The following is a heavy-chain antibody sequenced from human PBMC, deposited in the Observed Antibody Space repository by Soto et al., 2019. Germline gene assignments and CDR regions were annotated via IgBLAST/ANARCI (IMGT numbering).Heavy chain of an antibody. J-gene: IGHJ2*01. D-gene: IGHD2-21*02. CDR3: ASNSVVVTAFWYFDL. V-gene: IGHV3-23*01. Sequence: EVQLLESGGGLVQPGGSLRLSCAASGFTFSSYAMSWVRQAPGKGLEWVSAISGSGGSTYYADSVKGRFTISRDNSKNTLYLQMNSLRAEDTAVYYCASNSVVVTAFWYFDLWGRGTLVTVSS. CDR1: GFTFSSYA. CDR2: ISGSGGST.